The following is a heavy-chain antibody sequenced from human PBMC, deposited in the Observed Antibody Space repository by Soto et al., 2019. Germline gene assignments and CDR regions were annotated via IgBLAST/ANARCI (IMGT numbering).Heavy chain of an antibody. Sequence: SETLSLTCAVSGYSISSGYYWGWLRQPPGKGLEWIGSIYHGGSTYYNPSLNSRVTLSIDMTNNHVSLILNSVTAADTAVYYCAKPLSPFSSSYIDYWAQGTLVTVSS. CDR1: GYSISSGYY. V-gene: IGHV4-38-2*01. J-gene: IGHJ4*02. D-gene: IGHD3-22*01. CDR3: AKPLSPFSSSYIDY. CDR2: IYHGGST.